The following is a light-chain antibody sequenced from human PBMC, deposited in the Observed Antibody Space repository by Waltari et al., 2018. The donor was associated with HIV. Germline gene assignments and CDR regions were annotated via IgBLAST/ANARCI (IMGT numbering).Light chain of an antibody. CDR1: SSDVGGFNH. V-gene: IGLV2-14*01. CDR3: SSYTSSSTLEV. J-gene: IGLJ1*01. Sequence: QSALTQPASVSGSPGQSITISGTGTSSDVGGFNHVSWYQQHPGKAPKLMIYEVSNRPSGVSNRFSGSKSGNTASLTISGLQAEDEADYYCSSYTSSSTLEVFGTGTKVTVL. CDR2: EVS.